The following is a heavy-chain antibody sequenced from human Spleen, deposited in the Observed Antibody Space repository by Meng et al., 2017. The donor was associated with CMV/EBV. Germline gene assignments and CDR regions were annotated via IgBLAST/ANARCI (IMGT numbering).Heavy chain of an antibody. CDR3: ARLDRALGRVVAATPNWFDP. Sequence: GSLRLSCTVSSDSIISGSYYWGWIRQPPGKGLEWIGSIYYSGTTHYNPSLKSRVTMSADTSKNQFSLKLNSVTAADTAVYYCARLDRALGRVVAATPNWFDPWGQGTLGTVSS. J-gene: IGHJ5*02. CDR2: IYYSGTT. CDR1: SDSIISGSYY. D-gene: IGHD2-15*01. V-gene: IGHV4-39*01.